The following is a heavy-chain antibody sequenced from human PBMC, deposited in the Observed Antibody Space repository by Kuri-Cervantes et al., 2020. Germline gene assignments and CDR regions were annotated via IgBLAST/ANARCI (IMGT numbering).Heavy chain of an antibody. CDR3: ARGRNGDTTSPP. V-gene: IGHV4-34*01. D-gene: IGHD1-14*01. CDR1: GGSFSGYY. CDR2: INHSGGT. Sequence: GSLRLSCAVYGGSFSGYYWSWIRQPPGKGLEWIGEINHSGGTNYNPSLKSRVTMSVDTSKNQLSLHLTSLTAADTAMYYCARGRNGDTTSPPWGQGTLVTVSS. J-gene: IGHJ5*02.